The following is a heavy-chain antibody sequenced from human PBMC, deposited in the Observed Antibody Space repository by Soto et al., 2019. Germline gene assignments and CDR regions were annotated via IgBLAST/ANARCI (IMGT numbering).Heavy chain of an antibody. V-gene: IGHV4-59*01. CDR2: ISYTGTT. CDR1: GGSINNYY. Sequence: PSETLSLTCTVSGGSINNYYWNWIRQPPGKGLEWIGYISYTGTTNYNPSLKSRVTISVDTSNNRLSLKLTSVTAADTAVYYCARFRGHSYGYYFDLWGQGALVTVSS. CDR3: ARFRGHSYGYYFDL. D-gene: IGHD2-15*01. J-gene: IGHJ4*02.